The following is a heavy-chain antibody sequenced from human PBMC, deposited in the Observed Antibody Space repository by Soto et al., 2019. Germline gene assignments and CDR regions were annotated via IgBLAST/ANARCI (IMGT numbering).Heavy chain of an antibody. CDR1: GCTFSSYA. CDR3: AKAIEQLGPLDY. D-gene: IGHD6-6*01. V-gene: IGHV3-23*01. J-gene: IGHJ4*02. Sequence: PGGSLRRSCAAAGCTFSSYAMSWVRQAPGKGLEWVSAISGSGGSTYYADSVKGRFTISRDNSKNTLYLQMNSLRAEDTAVYYCAKAIEQLGPLDYWGQRPLVPVSS. CDR2: ISGSGGST.